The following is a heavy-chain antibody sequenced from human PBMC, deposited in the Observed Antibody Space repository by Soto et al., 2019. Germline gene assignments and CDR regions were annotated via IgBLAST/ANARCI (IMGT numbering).Heavy chain of an antibody. V-gene: IGHV4-39*01. D-gene: IGHD1-20*01. CDR1: GGSISGRHCC. CDR3: ATSQKGYNWTYLDH. CDR2: VFYTGFT. Sequence: SQTLTVTSCVSGGSISGRHCCCACQQQSPGKGPEWIGSVFYTGFTSYNPSLESRVSVSVDTSKSQFSLKLSAVTAADTAVYYCATSQKGYNWTYLDHFGQGALVTVSS. J-gene: IGHJ4*02.